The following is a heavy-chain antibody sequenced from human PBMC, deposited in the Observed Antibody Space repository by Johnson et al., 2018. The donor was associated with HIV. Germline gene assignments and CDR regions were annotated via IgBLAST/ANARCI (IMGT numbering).Heavy chain of an antibody. V-gene: IGHV3-11*04. D-gene: IGHD1-26*01. Sequence: QVQLVESGGGLVKPGGSLRLSCAASGFTFSDYYMSWIRQAPGKGLAWVSYISSSGSTIYYADSVTGRFTISRDNAKNSLYLQMNSLRAEDTAVYYCAGDVWEPNAFDIWGQGTMVTVSS. CDR3: AGDVWEPNAFDI. J-gene: IGHJ3*02. CDR2: ISSSGSTI. CDR1: GFTFSDYY.